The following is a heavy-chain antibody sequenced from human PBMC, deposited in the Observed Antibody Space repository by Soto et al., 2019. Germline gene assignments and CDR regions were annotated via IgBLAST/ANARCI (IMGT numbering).Heavy chain of an antibody. J-gene: IGHJ4*02. D-gene: IGHD1-1*01. Sequence: QVQLQESGPGLVKPSGTLSLTCAVSSGSISSSNWWSWVRQPPGKGLEWIGEIYHSGSTNYNPSLKRRVTISVDKSKNQFSLKLSSVTAADTAVYYCARSRLGTGTPGLFDYWGQGTLVTVSS. CDR3: ARSRLGTGTPGLFDY. CDR2: IYHSGST. CDR1: SGSISSSNW. V-gene: IGHV4-4*02.